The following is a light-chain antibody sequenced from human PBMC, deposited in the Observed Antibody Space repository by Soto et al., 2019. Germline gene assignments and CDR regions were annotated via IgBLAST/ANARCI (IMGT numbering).Light chain of an antibody. V-gene: IGKV3-15*01. J-gene: IGKJ4*01. CDR3: QQRSSWPLT. CDR1: QRISSN. CDR2: GAS. Sequence: EIVMTQSPATLSVSPGERATLYCKASQRISSNLAWYQQKPGQPPRLLIYGASTRASGIPARFSGSGSGTDFTLTISSLEPEDFAVYYCQQRSSWPLTFGGGTKVDIK.